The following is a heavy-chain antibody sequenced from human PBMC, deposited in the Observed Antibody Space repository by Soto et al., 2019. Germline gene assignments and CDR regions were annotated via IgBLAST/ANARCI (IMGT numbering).Heavy chain of an antibody. V-gene: IGHV1-3*01. D-gene: IGHD4-17*01. CDR3: ARGRTTVTTSGYDAFDI. Sequence: QVQLVQSGAEVKKPGASVKVSCKASGYTFTSYAMHWVRQAPGQRLGWLGWINAGNGNTKYSQKFQGRVTITRDTSASTPYMELSSLRSEDTAVYYCARGRTTVTTSGYDAFDIWGQGTMVTVSS. CDR2: INAGNGNT. CDR1: GYTFTSYA. J-gene: IGHJ3*02.